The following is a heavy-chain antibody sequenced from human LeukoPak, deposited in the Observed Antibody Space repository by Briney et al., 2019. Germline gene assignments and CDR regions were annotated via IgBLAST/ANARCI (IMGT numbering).Heavy chain of an antibody. CDR1: GGSISNYY. Sequence: SETLSLTCTVSGGSISNYYWSWIRQPPGKGLGWIGYIYDSGSTNYNPSLKSRVTISVDTSKNQFSLKMDSVTAADTAVYYCARRFDYWGQGTLVTVSS. J-gene: IGHJ4*02. CDR3: ARRFDY. CDR2: IYDSGST. V-gene: IGHV4-59*01.